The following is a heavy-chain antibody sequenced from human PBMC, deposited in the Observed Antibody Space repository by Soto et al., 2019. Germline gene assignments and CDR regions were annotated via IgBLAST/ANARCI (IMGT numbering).Heavy chain of an antibody. CDR1: GFTFSSYW. CDR2: IKQDGSEK. D-gene: IGHD3-3*01. CDR3: ARATYYDFWSGYPPGGFDP. V-gene: IGHV3-7*05. Sequence: GGSLRLSCAASGFTFSSYWMSWVRQAPGKGLEWVANIKQDGSEKYYVDSVKGRFTISRDNAKNSLYLQMNSLRAEDTAVYYCARATYYDFWSGYPPGGFDPWGQGTLVTVSS. J-gene: IGHJ5*02.